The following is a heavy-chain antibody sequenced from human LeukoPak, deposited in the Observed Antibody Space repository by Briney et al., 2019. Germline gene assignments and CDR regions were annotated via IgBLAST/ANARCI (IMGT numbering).Heavy chain of an antibody. V-gene: IGHV4-34*01. CDR3: ARGPRLHIVATHPLDY. CDR1: GGSFSGYY. CDR2: INHSGST. J-gene: IGHJ4*02. D-gene: IGHD5-12*01. Sequence: PSETLSLTCAVSGGSFSGYYWSWIRQPPGKGLEWIGEINHSGSTNYNPSLKSRVTISVDTSKNQFSLKLSSVTAADTAVYYCARGPRLHIVATHPLDYWGQGTLVTVSS.